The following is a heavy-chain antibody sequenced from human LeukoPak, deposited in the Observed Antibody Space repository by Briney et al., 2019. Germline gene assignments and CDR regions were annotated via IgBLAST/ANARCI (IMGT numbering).Heavy chain of an antibody. CDR2: IIPIFGTA. CDR3: ARSVAGTLDY. CDR1: GGTFSSYA. J-gene: IGHJ4*02. V-gene: IGHV1-69*13. Sequence: SVKVSCKASGGTFSSYAISWVRQAPGQGLEWMGGIIPIFGTANYALRFQGRVTITADESTSTAYLELSSLRSEDTAVYYCARSVAGTLDYWGQGTLVTVSS. D-gene: IGHD6-19*01.